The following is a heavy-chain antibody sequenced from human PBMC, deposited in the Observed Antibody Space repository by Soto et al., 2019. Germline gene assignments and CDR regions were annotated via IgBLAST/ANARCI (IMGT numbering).Heavy chain of an antibody. J-gene: IGHJ4*02. CDR3: AKELVNSGWTYFDC. Sequence: LRLSCAASGFTFNTYAMSWVRQAPGKGLEWVSAISDSGGRTYYADSVKGRFTISRDNSKNTLYLQINSLRAEDTAVYFCAKELVNSGWTYFDCWGQGTLVTVSS. CDR2: ISDSGGRT. CDR1: GFTFNTYA. V-gene: IGHV3-23*01. D-gene: IGHD6-19*01.